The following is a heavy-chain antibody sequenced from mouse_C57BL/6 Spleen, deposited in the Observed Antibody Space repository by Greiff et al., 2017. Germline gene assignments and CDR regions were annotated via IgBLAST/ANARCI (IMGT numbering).Heavy chain of an antibody. J-gene: IGHJ2*01. CDR1: GYTFTDYY. CDR2: INPNNGGT. Sequence: EVQLQQSGPELVKPGASVKISCKASGYTFTDYYMNWVKQSHGKSLEWIGDINPNNGGTSYNQKFKGKATLTVDKSSSTAYMELRSLTSEDSAVYYCARGAFITTVVAYYFDYWGQGTTLTVSS. D-gene: IGHD1-1*01. V-gene: IGHV1-26*01. CDR3: ARGAFITTVVAYYFDY.